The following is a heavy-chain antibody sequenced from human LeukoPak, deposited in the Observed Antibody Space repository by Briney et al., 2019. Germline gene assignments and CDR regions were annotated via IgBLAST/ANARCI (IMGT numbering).Heavy chain of an antibody. Sequence: GGSLRLSCVESGFTFRSPWMAWLRQAPEKGLEWVANINEDGSQKYYLGSVTGRFTISRDNAKNSLYLQMNSLSAEDTAMYYCARDGGWHRFDYWGQGTLVIVSS. D-gene: IGHD6-19*01. V-gene: IGHV3-7*03. CDR3: ARDGGWHRFDY. CDR2: INEDGSQK. CDR1: GFTFRSPW. J-gene: IGHJ4*02.